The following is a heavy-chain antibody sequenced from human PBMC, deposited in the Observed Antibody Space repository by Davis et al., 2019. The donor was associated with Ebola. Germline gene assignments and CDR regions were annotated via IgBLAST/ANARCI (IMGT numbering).Heavy chain of an antibody. CDR2: ISGSGGST. CDR3: AKNTPQYSSGWGSGWRGAFDI. CDR1: GFTFSSYA. J-gene: IGHJ3*02. V-gene: IGHV3-23*01. D-gene: IGHD6-19*01. Sequence: PGGSLRLSCAASGFTFSSYAMSWVRQAPGKGLEWVSAISGSGGSTYYADSVKGRFTISRDNSKNTLYLQMNSLRAEDTAVYYCAKNTPQYSSGWGSGWRGAFDIWGQGTMVTVSS.